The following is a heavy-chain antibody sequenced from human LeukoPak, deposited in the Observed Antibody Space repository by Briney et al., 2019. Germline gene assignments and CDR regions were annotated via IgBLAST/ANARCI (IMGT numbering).Heavy chain of an antibody. Sequence: PSETLSLTCTDSGGSISSYYWSWIRQPAGKGLEWIGRIYTSGSTNYNPSLKSRVSMSVDTSRNQFSLKLNSVTAADTAVYYCARLGNGYSSSWRPDRDYYFDYWGQGTLVTVSS. J-gene: IGHJ4*02. V-gene: IGHV4-4*07. CDR2: IYTSGST. CDR1: GGSISSYY. CDR3: ARLGNGYSSSWRPDRDYYFDY. D-gene: IGHD6-13*01.